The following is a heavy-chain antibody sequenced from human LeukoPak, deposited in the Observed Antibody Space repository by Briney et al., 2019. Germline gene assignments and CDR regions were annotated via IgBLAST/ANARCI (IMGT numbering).Heavy chain of an antibody. CDR3: ARDGLHGGPVPPRY. J-gene: IGHJ4*02. CDR2: ISAYNGNT. V-gene: IGHV1-18*01. D-gene: IGHD4-17*01. Sequence: ASVKVSCKASGYTFTSYGISWVRQAPGQGLEWMGWISAYNGNTNYAQKLQGRVAMTTDTSTSTAYMELRSLRSDDTAVYYCARDGLHGGPVPPRYWGQGTLVTVSS. CDR1: GYTFTSYG.